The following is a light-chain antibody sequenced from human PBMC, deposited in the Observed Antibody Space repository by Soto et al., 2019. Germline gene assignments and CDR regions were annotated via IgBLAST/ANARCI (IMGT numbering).Light chain of an antibody. J-gene: IGKJ4*01. V-gene: IGKV3-11*01. CDR1: QNVRTY. Sequence: EIVLTQSPATLSVSPGERDTLSCRAGQNVRTYLAWYQQKSGQAPRLLIHDASNRATGTPARLSGSGSGTDFTLTIRSLEPEDSAVYYCQQRYNWLTFGGGTKVDIK. CDR3: QQRYNWLT. CDR2: DAS.